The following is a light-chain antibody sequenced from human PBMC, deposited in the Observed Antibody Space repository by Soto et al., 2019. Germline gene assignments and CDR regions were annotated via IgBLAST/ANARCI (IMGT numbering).Light chain of an antibody. CDR2: GVS. J-gene: IGKJ2*03. Sequence: EVVLTQSPGTLSLSPGERATLSCRASQSVINYLGWYQQKPGQAPRLLIYGVSSRATGIPDRFSGSGSGTDFTITISRLEPEDFAVYYCHQYASSHSFGHGTKLEIK. CDR3: HQYASSHS. CDR1: QSVINY. V-gene: IGKV3-20*01.